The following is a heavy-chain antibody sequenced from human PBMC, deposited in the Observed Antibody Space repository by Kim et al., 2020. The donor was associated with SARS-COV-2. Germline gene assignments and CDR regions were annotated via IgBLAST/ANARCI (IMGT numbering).Heavy chain of an antibody. J-gene: IGHJ4*02. CDR3: ASHREGYGSSSSCKRDDY. V-gene: IGHV5-51*01. CDR2: IYPHYSDH. D-gene: IGHD2-2*01. Sequence: GESLKISCLGSGFSFTSYWIVWVRQLPGKGLEWMVIIYPHYSDHRYNPSFQGQVPISADKAISTASLQWSSLQASDTGMYYCASHREGYGSSSSCKRDDYWGQGTLVTVSS. CDR1: GFSFTSYW.